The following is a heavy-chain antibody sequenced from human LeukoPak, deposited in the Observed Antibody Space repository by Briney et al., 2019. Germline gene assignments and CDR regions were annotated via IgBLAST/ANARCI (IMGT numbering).Heavy chain of an antibody. Sequence: GGSLRLSCAASGFTFSSYAMSWVRQAPGKGLEWVSAISGSGGSTYYADSVKGRFTISRDNSKNTLYLQMNSLRAEDTAVYYCAKDWTPRGIVVVPAAAFDIWGQGTMVTVSS. CDR1: GFTFSSYA. V-gene: IGHV3-23*01. CDR2: ISGSGGST. D-gene: IGHD2-2*01. J-gene: IGHJ3*02. CDR3: AKDWTPRGIVVVPAAAFDI.